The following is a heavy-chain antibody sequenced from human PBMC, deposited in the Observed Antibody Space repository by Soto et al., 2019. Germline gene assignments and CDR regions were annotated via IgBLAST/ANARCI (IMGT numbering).Heavy chain of an antibody. CDR1: GFIFSAYI. V-gene: IGHV3-21*01. Sequence: EVQLVESGGGLVKPGGSLRLSCAASGFIFSAYIVGWVRQSPGKGLEWVSSISGSSDYVYYADSVKGRFTISRDNAKNSLYLPMNSLRAEDSAVYDCARDVHSSSCILYGMDVWGQGTTVTVSS. D-gene: IGHD6-13*01. CDR3: ARDVHSSSCILYGMDV. CDR2: ISGSSDYV. J-gene: IGHJ6*02.